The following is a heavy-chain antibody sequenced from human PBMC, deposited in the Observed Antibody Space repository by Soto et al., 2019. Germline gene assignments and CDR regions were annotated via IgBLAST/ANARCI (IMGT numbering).Heavy chain of an antibody. CDR1: GFTFSSYG. CDR2: IWYDGSNK. D-gene: IGHD4-17*01. Sequence: ESGGGVVQPGRSLRLSCAASGFTFSSYGMHWVRQAPGKGLEWVAVIWYDGSNKYYGDSVKGRFTISRDNSKNTLYLQMNSLRAEDTAVYYCARMTTVTGDALDIWGQGTMVTVSS. CDR3: ARMTTVTGDALDI. J-gene: IGHJ3*02. V-gene: IGHV3-33*01.